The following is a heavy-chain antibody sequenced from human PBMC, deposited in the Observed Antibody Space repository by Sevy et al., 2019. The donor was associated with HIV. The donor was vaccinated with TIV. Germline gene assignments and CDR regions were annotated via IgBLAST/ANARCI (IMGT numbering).Heavy chain of an antibody. V-gene: IGHV4-59*01. CDR1: GGSISSYY. J-gene: IGHJ3*02. CDR3: AGLSGNYDFWSGYADAFDI. CDR2: IYYSGST. Sequence: SETLSLTCTVSGGSISSYYWSWIRQPPGKGLEWIGYIYYSGSTNYNPSLKSRVTISVDTSKNQFPLKLSSVTAADTAVYYCAGLSGNYDFWSGYADAFDIWGQGTMVTVSS. D-gene: IGHD3-3*01.